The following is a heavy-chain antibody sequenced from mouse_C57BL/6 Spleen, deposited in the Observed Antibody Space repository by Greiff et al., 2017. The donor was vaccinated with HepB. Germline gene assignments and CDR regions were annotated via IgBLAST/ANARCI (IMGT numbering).Heavy chain of an antibody. CDR1: GYTFTDYE. J-gene: IGHJ2*01. CDR2: IDPETGGT. CDR3: TRSTTVVAQPYYFDY. D-gene: IGHD1-1*01. Sequence: QVQLQQSGAELVRPGASVTLSCKASGYTFTDYEMHWVKQTPVHGLEWIGAIDPETGGTAYNQKFKGKAILTADKSSSTAYMELRSLTSEDSAVYYCTRSTTVVAQPYYFDYWGQGTTLTVSS. V-gene: IGHV1-15*01.